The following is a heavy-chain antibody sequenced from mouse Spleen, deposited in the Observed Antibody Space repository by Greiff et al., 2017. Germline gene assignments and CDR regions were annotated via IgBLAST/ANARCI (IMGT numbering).Heavy chain of an antibody. D-gene: IGHD2-4*01. CDR2: ISSGSSTI. Sequence: EVKLVESGGGLVKPGGSLKLSCAASGFTFSDYGMHWVRQAPEKGLEWVAYISSGSSTIYYADTVKGRFTISRDNAKNTLFLQMTSLRSEDTAMYYCARLYDYVLDYWGQGTTLTVSS. CDR3: ARLYDYVLDY. J-gene: IGHJ2*01. CDR1: GFTFSDYG. V-gene: IGHV5-17*01.